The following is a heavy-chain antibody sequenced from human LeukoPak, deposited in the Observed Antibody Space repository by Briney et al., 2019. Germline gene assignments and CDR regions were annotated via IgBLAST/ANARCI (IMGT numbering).Heavy chain of an antibody. CDR1: EFTFDDYA. J-gene: IGHJ3*02. CDR2: ISGSGGST. D-gene: IGHD4-17*01. Sequence: GGSLRLSCAASEFTFDDYAMHWVRQAPGKGLEWVSAISGSGGSTYYADSVKGRFTISRDNSKNTLYLQMNSLRAEDTAVYYCAKSPNYGDYVAFDIWGQGTMVTVSS. V-gene: IGHV3-23*01. CDR3: AKSPNYGDYVAFDI.